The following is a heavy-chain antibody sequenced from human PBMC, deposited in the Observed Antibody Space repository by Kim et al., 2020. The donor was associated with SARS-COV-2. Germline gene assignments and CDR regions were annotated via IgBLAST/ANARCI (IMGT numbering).Heavy chain of an antibody. D-gene: IGHD3-10*01. J-gene: IGHJ2*01. V-gene: IGHV3-23*01. CDR2: IRISGST. Sequence: GGSLRLSCAASGFTFSNYAIAWVRQAPGKGLEWVSSIRISGSTIYADSVKGRLTISRDNSKNTLYLQIDSLRAEDTAIYYCAKDLDIRGTWYFDLWGRGTLVTVSS. CDR3: AKDLDIRGTWYFDL. CDR1: GFTFSNYA.